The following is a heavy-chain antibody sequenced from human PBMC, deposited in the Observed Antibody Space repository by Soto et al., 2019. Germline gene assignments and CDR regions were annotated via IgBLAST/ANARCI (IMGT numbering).Heavy chain of an antibody. J-gene: IGHJ6*03. Sequence: SETLSLTCTVSGGSISSGGYYWSWIRQHPGKGLEWIGYIYYSGSTYYNPSLKSRVTISVDTSKNQFSLKLSSVTAADTAVYYCARETTSAAGDYYYYYYMDVWGKGTTVTVSS. CDR3: ARETTSAAGDYYYYYYMDV. CDR2: IYYSGST. D-gene: IGHD6-13*01. V-gene: IGHV4-31*03. CDR1: GGSISSGGYY.